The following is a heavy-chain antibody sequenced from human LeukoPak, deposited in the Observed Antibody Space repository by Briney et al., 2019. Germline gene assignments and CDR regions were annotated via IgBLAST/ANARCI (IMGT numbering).Heavy chain of an antibody. Sequence: GGSLRLSCAASGFTFSSYDMHWVRPAPGKGVEWVSVISSDENNKYYADSVKGRFTISRDNSKNTVHLQMNSLRAEDTAVYYCAKESSGGNFGGNWGQGTLVTVSS. CDR2: ISSDENNK. CDR3: AKESSGGNFGGN. D-gene: IGHD2-15*01. J-gene: IGHJ4*02. CDR1: GFTFSSYD. V-gene: IGHV3-30*18.